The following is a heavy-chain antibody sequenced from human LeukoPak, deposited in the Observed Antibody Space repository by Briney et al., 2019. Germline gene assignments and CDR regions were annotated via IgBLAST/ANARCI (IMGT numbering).Heavy chain of an antibody. V-gene: IGHV1-2*02. J-gene: IGHJ4*02. CDR2: MNPKSGGT. CDR3: ARSPDILTGEKFDY. D-gene: IGHD3-9*01. CDR1: GYTFTGYY. Sequence: ASVKVSCKASGYTFTGYYVHWVRQAPGQGLEWMGWMNPKSGGTNYAQRFEARVTMNRDTSISAAYMELSRLRFDDTAVYYCARSPDILTGEKFDYWGQGTLVTVSS.